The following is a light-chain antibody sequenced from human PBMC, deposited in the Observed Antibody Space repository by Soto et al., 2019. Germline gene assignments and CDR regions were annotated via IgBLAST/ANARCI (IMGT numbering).Light chain of an antibody. V-gene: IGKV3-20*01. J-gene: IGKJ1*01. CDR3: HQYASSPQT. CDR1: QSVAKNY. CDR2: DAS. Sequence: EIVLTQSPGTLSLSPGERATLSCRASQSVAKNYLAWYQQEPGQAPRLLIYDASKRATGIPDRFSGSGSGTXXXLTXSRLEPEDFAVYXXHQYASSPQTFGQGTKVEIK.